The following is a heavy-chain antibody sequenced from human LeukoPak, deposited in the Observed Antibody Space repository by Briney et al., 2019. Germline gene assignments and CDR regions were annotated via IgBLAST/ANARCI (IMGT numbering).Heavy chain of an antibody. J-gene: IGHJ3*02. CDR1: GGTLSSYA. V-gene: IGHV1-69*13. CDR3: ASPVAVAGRNAFDI. D-gene: IGHD6-19*01. CDR2: IIPIFGTA. Sequence: SVKVSCKASGGTLSSYAISWVRQAPGQGLEWMGGIIPIFGTANYAQKFQGRVTITADESTSTAYMELSSLRSEDTAVYYCASPVAVAGRNAFDIWGQGTMVTVSS.